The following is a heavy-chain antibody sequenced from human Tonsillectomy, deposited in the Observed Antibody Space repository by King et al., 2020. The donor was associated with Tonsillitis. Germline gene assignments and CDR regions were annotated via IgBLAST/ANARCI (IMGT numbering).Heavy chain of an antibody. Sequence: VQLVESGGGLVQPGGSLRLSCAASGFTLSSYVMSWVRQAPGKGLEWVSAISGSGGSTYYADSVKGRFTISRDNSKNTLYLQMNSLRAEDTAVYYCAKDQWIGDVGEGGNGGFYYWGQGTLVTVSS. CDR2: ISGSGGST. D-gene: IGHD3-10*01. V-gene: IGHV3-23*04. CDR1: GFTLSSYV. CDR3: AKDQWIGDVGEGGNGGFYY. J-gene: IGHJ4*02.